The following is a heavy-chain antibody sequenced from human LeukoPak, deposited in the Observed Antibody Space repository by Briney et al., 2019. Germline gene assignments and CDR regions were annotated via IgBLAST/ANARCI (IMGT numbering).Heavy chain of an antibody. CDR2: ISSSSSYI. V-gene: IGHV3-21*01. Sequence: GGSLRLSCAASGFTFSSYSMNWVRQAPGKGLEWASSISSSSSYIYYADSVKGRFTISRDNAKNSLYLQMNSLRAEDTAVYYCARGGFDAFDIWGQGTMVTVSS. CDR3: ARGGFDAFDI. CDR1: GFTFSSYS. J-gene: IGHJ3*02.